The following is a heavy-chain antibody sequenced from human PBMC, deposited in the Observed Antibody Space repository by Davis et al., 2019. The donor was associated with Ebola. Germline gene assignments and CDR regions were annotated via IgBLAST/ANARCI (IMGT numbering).Heavy chain of an antibody. Sequence: GESLKISCAASGFTFDDYAMSWVRQDPGKGLEWVSAISGSGGSTYYADSVKGRFTISRDNSKNTLYLQMNSLRAEDTAVYYCAKGSPVTTWGDDYWGQGTLVTVSS. CDR3: AKGSPVTTWGDDY. V-gene: IGHV3-23*01. D-gene: IGHD4-17*01. CDR2: ISGSGGST. CDR1: GFTFDDYA. J-gene: IGHJ4*02.